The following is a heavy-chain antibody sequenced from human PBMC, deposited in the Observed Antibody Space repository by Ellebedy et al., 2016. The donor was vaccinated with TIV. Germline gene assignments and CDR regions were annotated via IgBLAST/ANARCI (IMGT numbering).Heavy chain of an antibody. J-gene: IGHJ4*02. Sequence: GESLKISXAASGFTFSNAWMSWVRQAPGKGLEWVGRIKSKTDGGTTDYAAPVKGRFTISRDDSKNTLYLQMNSLKTEDTAVYYCARDLGGYDFDYWGQGTLVTVSS. CDR2: IKSKTDGGTT. CDR1: GFTFSNAW. V-gene: IGHV3-15*01. CDR3: ARDLGGYDFDY. D-gene: IGHD5-12*01.